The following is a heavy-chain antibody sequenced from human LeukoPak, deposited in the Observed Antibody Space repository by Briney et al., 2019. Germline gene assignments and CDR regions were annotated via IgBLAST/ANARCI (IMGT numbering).Heavy chain of an antibody. J-gene: IGHJ6*03. CDR1: GFTFDDYG. D-gene: IGHD2-2*01. CDR2: INWNGGST. Sequence: PGGSLRLSCAASGFTFDDYGMSWVRQAPGKGLEWVSGINWNGGSTGYADSVKGRFTISRDNAKNSLYLQMNSLRAEDTAVYYCARVGTTNYYFYYMDVWGKGTTVTVSS. CDR3: ARVGTTNYYFYYMDV. V-gene: IGHV3-20*04.